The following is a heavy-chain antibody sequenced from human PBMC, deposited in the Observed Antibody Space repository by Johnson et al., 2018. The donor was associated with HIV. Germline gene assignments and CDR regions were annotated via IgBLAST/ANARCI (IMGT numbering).Heavy chain of an antibody. CDR2: ISTSGSTL. CDR3: AKSPLGVGIFSAFDI. V-gene: IGHV3-11*04. Sequence: VQLVESGGGLVKPGGSLRLSCAASGFTFSDYYMSWIRQPPGKGLEWISFISTSGSTLHHADSVKGRFTISRDNAENSLYLQMNSLRADDTAVYYCAKSPLGVGIFSAFDIWGQGTMVTVSS. J-gene: IGHJ3*02. CDR1: GFTFSDYY. D-gene: IGHD2-21*01.